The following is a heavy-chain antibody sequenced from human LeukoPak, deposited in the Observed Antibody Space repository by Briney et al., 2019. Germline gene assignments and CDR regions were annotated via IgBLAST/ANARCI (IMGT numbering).Heavy chain of an antibody. CDR3: ALLPVDSDFDY. CDR1: GFPLSVFE. D-gene: IGHD5-12*01. J-gene: IGHJ4*02. V-gene: IGHV3-48*03. CDR2: IGSSGTTR. Sequence: GGSLRLSCAVSGFPLSVFEMNWVRQAPGEGLEWVSNIGSSGTTRYYADPVKGRFPIPRDNAKNSLSLQMNSLRGEDTGVYYCALLPVDSDFDYWGQGALVTVSS.